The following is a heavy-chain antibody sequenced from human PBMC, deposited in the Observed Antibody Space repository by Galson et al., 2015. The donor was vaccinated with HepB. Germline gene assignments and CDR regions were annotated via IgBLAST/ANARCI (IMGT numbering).Heavy chain of an antibody. V-gene: IGHV3-21*01. J-gene: IGHJ6*03. Sequence: SLRLSCAASGFTFSSYSMNWVRQAPGKGLEWVSSISSSSSYIYYADSVKGRFTISRDNAKNSLYLQMNSLRAEDTAVYYCARGEGEQQLALYYYYYYMDVWGKGTTVTVSS. D-gene: IGHD6-13*01. CDR3: ARGEGEQQLALYYYYYYMDV. CDR2: ISSSSSYI. CDR1: GFTFSSYS.